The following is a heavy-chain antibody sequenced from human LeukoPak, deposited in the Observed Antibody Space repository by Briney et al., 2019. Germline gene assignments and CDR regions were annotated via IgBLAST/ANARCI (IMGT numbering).Heavy chain of an antibody. Sequence: GGSLRLSCAASGFTFSSYAMSWVRQAPGKGLEWVANIKQDGSEKYSVDSVKGRFTISRDNAKNSLYLQMNSLRAEDTAVYYCARPSMVRGIDYWGQGTLVTVSS. CDR2: IKQDGSEK. J-gene: IGHJ4*02. CDR1: GFTFSSYA. V-gene: IGHV3-7*01. CDR3: ARPSMVRGIDY. D-gene: IGHD3-10*01.